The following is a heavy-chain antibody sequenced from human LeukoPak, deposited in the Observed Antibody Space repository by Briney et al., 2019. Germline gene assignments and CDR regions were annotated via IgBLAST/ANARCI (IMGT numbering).Heavy chain of an antibody. CDR1: GGSFSGYY. CDR2: INHSGST. J-gene: IGHJ3*02. CDR3: AREKVLAFDI. Sequence: PSETLSLTCAVYGGSFSGYYWSWIRQPPGKGLEWIGEINHSGSTNYNPSLKSRVTISVDTSKNQFSLKLSSVTAADTAVYYCAREKVLAFDIWGQGTMVTVSS. V-gene: IGHV4-34*01. D-gene: IGHD4/OR15-4a*01.